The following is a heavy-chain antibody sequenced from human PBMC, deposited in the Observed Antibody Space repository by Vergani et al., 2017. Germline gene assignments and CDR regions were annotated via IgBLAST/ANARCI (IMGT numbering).Heavy chain of an antibody. D-gene: IGHD5-18*01. CDR1: GFTFSDYY. V-gene: IGHV3-11*05. CDR2: ISSSSSYT. J-gene: IGHJ5*02. Sequence: QVQLVESGGGLVKPGGSLRLSCAASGFTFSDYYMSWIRQAPGKGLEWVSYISSSSSYTNYADSVKGRFTISRDNAKNSLYLQMNSLRAEDTAVYYCARVQQGSSDFDPWGQGTLVTVSS. CDR3: ARVQQGSSDFDP.